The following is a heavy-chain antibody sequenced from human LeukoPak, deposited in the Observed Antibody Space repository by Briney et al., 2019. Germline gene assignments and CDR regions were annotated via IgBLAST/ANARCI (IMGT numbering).Heavy chain of an antibody. CDR1: GGSISSYY. J-gene: IGHJ3*02. CDR2: IYYSGST. CDR3: ARDGDPVYYDILTGYYIGAFDI. V-gene: IGHV4-59*01. Sequence: SEALSLTYTVAGGSISSYYWSWIRRPPGKGLGWSGYIYYSGSTNYNPSLKSRVTISVDTSKNQFSLQLSSVTAADTAVYYCARDGDPVYYDILTGYYIGAFDIWGQGTMVTVSS. D-gene: IGHD3-9*01.